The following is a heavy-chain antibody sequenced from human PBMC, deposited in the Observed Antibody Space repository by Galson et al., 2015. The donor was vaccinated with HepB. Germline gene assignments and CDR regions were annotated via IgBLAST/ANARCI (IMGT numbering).Heavy chain of an antibody. CDR3: ARESYGLYYFDY. V-gene: IGHV3-30-3*01. CDR1: GFTFSSYA. CDR2: ISYDGSNK. J-gene: IGHJ4*02. Sequence: SLRLSCAASGFTFSSYAMHWVRQAPGKGLEWVAVISYDGSNKYYADSVKGRFTISRDNSKNTLYLQMNSLRAEDTAVYYCARESYGLYYFDYWGQGTLVTVSS. D-gene: IGHD4-17*01.